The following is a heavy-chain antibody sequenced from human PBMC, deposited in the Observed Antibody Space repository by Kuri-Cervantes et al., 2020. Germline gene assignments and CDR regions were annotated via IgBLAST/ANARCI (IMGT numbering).Heavy chain of an antibody. Sequence: GGSLRLSCKASGYTFTGYYMHWVRQAPGQGLEWMGWINPNSGGTNYAQRFQGRVTMTRDTSISTAYMELSRLRSDDTAVYYCAREAMYYYDSSALLDDAFDIWGQGTVVTVSS. J-gene: IGHJ3*02. CDR2: INPNSGGT. CDR1: GYTFTGYY. D-gene: IGHD3-22*01. V-gene: IGHV1-2*02. CDR3: AREAMYYYDSSALLDDAFDI.